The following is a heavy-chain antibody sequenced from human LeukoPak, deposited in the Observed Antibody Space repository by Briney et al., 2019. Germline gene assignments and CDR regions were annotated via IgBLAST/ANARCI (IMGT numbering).Heavy chain of an antibody. J-gene: IGHJ6*02. CDR2: VSRNSANV. CDR1: GFTFDDYV. CDR3: ASDFCTGCNGYFSGMDV. V-gene: IGHV3-9*01. Sequence: PGRSLRHFCAASGFTFDDYVMHWGGQAPGRGPEWVSGVSRNSANVGYADSVKGRFTISRDNAKNSLYLQMNRLRTEDTALYYCASDFCTGCNGYFSGMDVWGRGTTVTVSS. D-gene: IGHD2-2*01.